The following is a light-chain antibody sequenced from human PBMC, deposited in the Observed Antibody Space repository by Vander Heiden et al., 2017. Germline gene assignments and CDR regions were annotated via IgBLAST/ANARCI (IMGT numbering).Light chain of an antibody. CDR2: STN. J-gene: IGLJ2*01. Sequence: QPVATQEPSFSVSPGGTVTLTCRMSSDSVSTSYYPSWYQHTPGPAPRTIIYSTNARSSGVPDRFSGSIRGNKAALTITGAQADDESDYCCVRYMGSGNVVFGGGTKLTVL. CDR1: SDSVSTSYY. CDR3: VRYMGSGNVV. V-gene: IGLV8-61*01.